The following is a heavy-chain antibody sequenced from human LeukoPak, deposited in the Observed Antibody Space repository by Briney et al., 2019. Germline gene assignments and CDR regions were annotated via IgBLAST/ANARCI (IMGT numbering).Heavy chain of an antibody. Sequence: GESLKISCKGSGYSFTSYWIGWVRQMPGKGLEWMGIIYPGDSDTRYSPSFQGQVTISADKSISTAYLQCGSLKASDTAMYYCARQSSFTRIEAFDIWGQGTMVTVSS. CDR2: IYPGDSDT. CDR1: GYSFTSYW. J-gene: IGHJ3*02. V-gene: IGHV5-51*01. D-gene: IGHD3-22*01. CDR3: ARQSSFTRIEAFDI.